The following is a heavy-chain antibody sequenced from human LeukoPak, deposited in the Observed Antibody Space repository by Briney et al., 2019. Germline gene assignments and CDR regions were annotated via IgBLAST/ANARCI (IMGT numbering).Heavy chain of an antibody. J-gene: IGHJ3*02. CDR1: GGSISSSSYY. D-gene: IGHD1-26*01. Sequence: SETLSLPCTVSGGSISSSSYYWGWIRQPPGKGLEWIGSIYYSGSTYYNPSLKRRVTIYVDTYKNPFSLKLSSVTAADTAVYYCARLDGMSYYVAVYIWGQGTMVTVSS. CDR2: IYYSGST. CDR3: ARLDGMSYYVAVYI. V-gene: IGHV4-39*01.